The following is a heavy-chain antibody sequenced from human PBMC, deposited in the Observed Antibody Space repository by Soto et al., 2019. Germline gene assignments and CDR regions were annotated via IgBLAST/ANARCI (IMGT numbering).Heavy chain of an antibody. CDR1: GGSISSGGYY. V-gene: IGHV4-31*03. CDR3: ARGFGPPNYDFWSGYYAVLWDY. D-gene: IGHD3-3*01. CDR2: IYYSGST. J-gene: IGHJ4*02. Sequence: TLSLTCTVSGGSISSGGYYWSWIRQHPGKGLEWIGYIYYSGSTYYNPSLKSRVTISVDTSKNQFSLKLSSVTAADTAVYYCARGFGPPNYDFWSGYYAVLWDYWGQGTLVTVSS.